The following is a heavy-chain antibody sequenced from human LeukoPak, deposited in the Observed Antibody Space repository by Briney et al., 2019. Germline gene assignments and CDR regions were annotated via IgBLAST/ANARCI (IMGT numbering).Heavy chain of an antibody. CDR3: ARDRYDSSGYYPYYFDY. V-gene: IGHV1-69*04. CDR1: GGTFSSYA. Sequence: ASVKVSCKASGGTFSSYAISWVRQAPGQGLEWMGRIIPILGIANYAQKFQGRVTITADKSTSTAYMELSSLRSEDTAVYYCARDRYDSSGYYPYYFDYWGQGTLVTVSS. CDR2: IIPILGIA. D-gene: IGHD3-22*01. J-gene: IGHJ4*02.